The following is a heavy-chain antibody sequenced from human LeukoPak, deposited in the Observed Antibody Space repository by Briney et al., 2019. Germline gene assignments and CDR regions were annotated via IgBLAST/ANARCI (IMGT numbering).Heavy chain of an antibody. D-gene: IGHD3-10*01. Sequence: PGGSLRLSCAASGFTFSSYVMHWVRQAPGKGLEWVAIISYDGSNEYYADSVKGRFTISRDNSKNTLYLQMNSLRAADTAVYYCARGLRFGELLSERWGQGTLVTVSS. CDR3: ARGLRFGELLSER. J-gene: IGHJ4*02. CDR2: ISYDGSNE. CDR1: GFTFSSYV. V-gene: IGHV3-30*04.